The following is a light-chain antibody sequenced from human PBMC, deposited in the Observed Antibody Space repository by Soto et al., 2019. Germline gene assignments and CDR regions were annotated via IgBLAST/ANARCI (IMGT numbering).Light chain of an antibody. J-gene: IGKJ5*01. Sequence: EVVLTQSPVTLSLSPGEGAPLSCRASQSFRGLLAWYQQKPGQAPRLLIYDAYNRATGIPPRFSGSGSGTDFTLTISSLEPEDSAVYYCQQRHMWPITFGQGTRLEI. CDR2: DAY. V-gene: IGKV3-11*01. CDR1: QSFRGL. CDR3: QQRHMWPIT.